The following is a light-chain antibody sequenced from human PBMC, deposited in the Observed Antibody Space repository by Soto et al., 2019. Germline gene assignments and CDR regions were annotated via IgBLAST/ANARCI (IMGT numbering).Light chain of an antibody. CDR1: QGVSRK. V-gene: IGKV3-15*01. CDR2: GAS. Sequence: DIVMTQSPATLSVAPGERVTFSCRASQGVSRKLAWYQHKPGQAPRLLISGASTGATGIPARFSGSGSGTEFTLTISSLQSEDFAVYYCQQRSNWQLTFGGGTKVDIK. CDR3: QQRSNWQLT. J-gene: IGKJ4*01.